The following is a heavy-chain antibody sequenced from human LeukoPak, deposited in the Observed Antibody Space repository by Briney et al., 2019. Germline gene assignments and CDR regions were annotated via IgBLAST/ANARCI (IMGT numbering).Heavy chain of an antibody. CDR1: GGSISSSSYY. D-gene: IGHD1-26*01. CDR3: ARGSGSPTFDY. CDR2: IYTSGST. V-gene: IGHV4-61*05. J-gene: IGHJ4*02. Sequence: SETLSLTCTVSGGSISSSSYYWGWIRQPPGKGLEWIGRIYTSGSTNYNPSLKSRVTMSVDTSKNQFSLKLSSVTAADTAVYYCARGSGSPTFDYWGQGTLVTVSS.